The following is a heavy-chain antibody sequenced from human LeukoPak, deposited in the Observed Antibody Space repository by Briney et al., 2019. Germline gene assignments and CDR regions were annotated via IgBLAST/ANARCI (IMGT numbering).Heavy chain of an antibody. D-gene: IGHD3-22*01. Sequence: ASVKVSCKASGYTFTGYYMHWVRQAPGQGLEWMGWINPNSGGTNYAQKFQGRVTMTRDTSISTAYMELSRLRSDDTAVYYCARVYYDSSGYYSPNSPYYYYGMDVWGQGTTVTVSS. CDR3: ARVYYDSSGYYSPNSPYYYYGMDV. V-gene: IGHV1-2*02. CDR1: GYTFTGYY. J-gene: IGHJ6*02. CDR2: INPNSGGT.